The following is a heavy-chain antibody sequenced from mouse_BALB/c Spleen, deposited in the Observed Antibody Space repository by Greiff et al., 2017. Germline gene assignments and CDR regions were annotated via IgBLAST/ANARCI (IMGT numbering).Heavy chain of an antibody. CDR2: IWGDGST. V-gene: IGHV2-6-7*01. CDR3: ARESYGLFAY. CDR1: GVSFNRSG. Sequence: VPLKGSGPGLVAPSQSLSLTCPVSGVSFNRSGVNWVRPPPGKGLEWLGMIWGDGSTDYNSALKSRLSISKDNSKSQVFLKMNSLQTDDTARYYCARESYGLFAYWGQGTLVTVSA. J-gene: IGHJ3*01. D-gene: IGHD3-3*01.